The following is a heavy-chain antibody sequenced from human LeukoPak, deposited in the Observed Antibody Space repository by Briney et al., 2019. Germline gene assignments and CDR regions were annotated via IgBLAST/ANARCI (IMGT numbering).Heavy chain of an antibody. V-gene: IGHV4-39*01. J-gene: IGHJ4*02. CDR3: TTIPVYYYDTSGLFH. D-gene: IGHD3-22*01. CDR1: ACSINSGDYY. Sequence: PSETLSLTCTVSACSINSGDYYGGWIRQPPGKGLEWIGSIYYGGTTYYNPSLKSRLTISVDTSNNQFSLKLSSVTAADSAVYYCTTIPVYYYDTSGLFHWGQGVLVTVSS. CDR2: IYYGGTT.